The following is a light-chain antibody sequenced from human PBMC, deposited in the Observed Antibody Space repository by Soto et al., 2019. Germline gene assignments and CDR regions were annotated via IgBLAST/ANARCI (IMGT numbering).Light chain of an antibody. CDR3: AGWDDSLSGYV. Sequence: QPVLTQPPSASGTPGQRVTISCSGRSSNIGSNFVYWYQHLPGTAPKLVIYRNSQRPSGVPDRFSGSKSGTSASLAISGLQSEDEADYYCAGWDDSLSGYVFGPGTQLTVL. J-gene: IGLJ7*01. CDR1: SSNIGSNF. CDR2: RNS. V-gene: IGLV1-47*01.